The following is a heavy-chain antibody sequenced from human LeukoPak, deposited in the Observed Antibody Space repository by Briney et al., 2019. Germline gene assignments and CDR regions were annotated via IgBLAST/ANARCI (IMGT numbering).Heavy chain of an antibody. J-gene: IGHJ4*02. D-gene: IGHD3-22*01. V-gene: IGHV3-7*02. CDR3: ARVGSSSGYLLADYFDY. CDR1: AFTFSRYW. CDR2: IDQDGSVK. Sequence: PGGSLRLSCAASAFTFSRYWMTWVRQAPGKGQEWVANIDQDGSVKYFVDSVKGRFTISRDNANNSLYLHMSSLRAEDTAVYYCARVGSSSGYLLADYFDYWGQGTLVTVSS.